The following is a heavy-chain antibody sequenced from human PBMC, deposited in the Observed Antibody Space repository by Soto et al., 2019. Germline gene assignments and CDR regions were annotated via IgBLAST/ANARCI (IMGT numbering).Heavy chain of an antibody. CDR2: TSYDGSNN. V-gene: IGHV3-33*05. Sequence: QVQLVESGGGVVQPGTSLRLSCVGSGFTFRSYVIHWVRQAPGKGLEWVALTSYDGSNNFYGDSVKGRFTISRDNSRNTLELQMASLRLEDTALYYCARWGTTGGLDVWGQGTLVSVSS. J-gene: IGHJ4*02. CDR1: GFTFRSYV. CDR3: ARWGTTGGLDV. D-gene: IGHD3-16*01.